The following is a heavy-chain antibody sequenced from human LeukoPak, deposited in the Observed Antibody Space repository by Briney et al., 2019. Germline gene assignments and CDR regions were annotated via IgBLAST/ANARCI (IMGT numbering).Heavy chain of an antibody. Sequence: ASVKVSCKASGYTFTSYAMNWVRQAPGQGLEWMGWINTNTGNPTYAQGFTGRFVFSLDTSVSTAYLQISSLKAEDTAVYYCAREGSSWYSYYGMDVWGQGTTVTVSS. D-gene: IGHD6-13*01. CDR2: INTNTGNP. J-gene: IGHJ6*02. V-gene: IGHV7-4-1*02. CDR3: AREGSSWYSYYGMDV. CDR1: GYTFTSYA.